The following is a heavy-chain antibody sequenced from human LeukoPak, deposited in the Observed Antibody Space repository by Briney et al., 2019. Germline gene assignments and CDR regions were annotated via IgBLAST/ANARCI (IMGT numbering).Heavy chain of an antibody. V-gene: IGHV4-4*07. D-gene: IGHD3-10*01. CDR1: GGSISSYY. Sequence: SETLSLTCTVSGGSISSYYWSWIRKPAGKGLDGIGGIYTSGSTNYNPSLKSRVTMSVDTSKNQFSLKLSSVTAADTAVYYCARGGHYGSGSYSSDAFDIWGQGTMVTVSS. CDR2: IYTSGST. J-gene: IGHJ3*02. CDR3: ARGGHYGSGSYSSDAFDI.